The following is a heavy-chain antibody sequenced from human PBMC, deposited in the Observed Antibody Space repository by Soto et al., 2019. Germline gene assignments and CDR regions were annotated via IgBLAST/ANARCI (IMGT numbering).Heavy chain of an antibody. Sequence: SLRLSCAASGFTFSNYWMSWVRQAPGKGLEWVANIKQDESEIYYVDSVKGRFTISRDNAKNSLYLQMNSLRAEDTAVYYCARDIWGRYRAWFDPWGQGTLVTVSS. CDR2: IKQDESEI. CDR1: GFTFSNYW. CDR3: ARDIWGRYRAWFDP. D-gene: IGHD3-16*02. V-gene: IGHV3-7*03. J-gene: IGHJ5*02.